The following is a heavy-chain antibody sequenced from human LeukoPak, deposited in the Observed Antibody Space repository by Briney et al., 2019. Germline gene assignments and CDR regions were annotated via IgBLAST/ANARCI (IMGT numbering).Heavy chain of an antibody. CDR3: AKHSSSWYKVGRFDP. Sequence: PGGSLRLSCAASGFTFSSYGMHWVRQAPGKGLEWVAFIRYDGSNKYYADSVKGRFTISRDNSKNTLYLQMNSLRAEDTAVYYCAKHSSSWYKVGRFDPWGQGTLVTVSS. J-gene: IGHJ5*02. V-gene: IGHV3-30*02. D-gene: IGHD6-13*01. CDR2: IRYDGSNK. CDR1: GFTFSSYG.